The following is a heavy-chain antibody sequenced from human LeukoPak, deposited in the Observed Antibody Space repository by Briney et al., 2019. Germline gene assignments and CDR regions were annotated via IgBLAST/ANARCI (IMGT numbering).Heavy chain of an antibody. D-gene: IGHD6-19*01. CDR3: ARRIAVANWFDP. J-gene: IGHJ5*02. CDR1: GGSISSYY. CDR2: IYYSGST. V-gene: IGHV4-59*08. Sequence: SETLSLTCTVSGGSISSYYWSWIRQPPGKGLEWIGYIYYSGSTNYNPSLKSRVTISVDTSKNQFSLKLSSVTAADAAVYYCARRIAVANWFDPWGQGTLVTVSS.